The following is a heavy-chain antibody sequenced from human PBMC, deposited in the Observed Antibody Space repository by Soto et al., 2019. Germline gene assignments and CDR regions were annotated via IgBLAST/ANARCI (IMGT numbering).Heavy chain of an antibody. D-gene: IGHD3-9*01. Sequence: QVQLVQSGAEVKKPGSSVKVSCKASGGTFSSYAISWVRQAPGQGLEWMGGIIPIFGTANYAQKFQGSVTTTADEATSTAYMELSSLRSEDTAVYYCARKAYYDILTGYFDYWGQGTLVTVSS. V-gene: IGHV1-69*01. CDR2: IIPIFGTA. CDR1: GGTFSSYA. CDR3: ARKAYYDILTGYFDY. J-gene: IGHJ4*02.